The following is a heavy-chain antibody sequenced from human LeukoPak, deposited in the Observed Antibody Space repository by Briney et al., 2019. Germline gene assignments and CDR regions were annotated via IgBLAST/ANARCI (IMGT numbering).Heavy chain of an antibody. Sequence: GASVKVSCKASGGTFSSYAISWVRQAPGQGLEWMGGIIPIFGTANYAQKFQGRVTITAYESTSTAYMELSSLRSEDTAVYYCARDKNVGRPYYFDFWGQGTLVTVSS. CDR1: GGTFSSYA. D-gene: IGHD2/OR15-2a*01. J-gene: IGHJ4*02. V-gene: IGHV1-69*13. CDR3: ARDKNVGRPYYFDF. CDR2: IIPIFGTA.